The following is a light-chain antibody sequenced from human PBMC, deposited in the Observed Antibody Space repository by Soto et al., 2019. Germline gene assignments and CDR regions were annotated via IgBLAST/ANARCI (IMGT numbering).Light chain of an antibody. J-gene: IGKJ1*01. CDR1: QSVSSTY. Sequence: EILLTQSPGTLSLSPGERATLSCRASQSVSSTYLSWYQLKPGQAPRLLIYGASSTATGIPDRFSGGGSGTDFTLTISRLEPEDFALYYCQQYGYSFRAFGQGTKVEL. CDR2: GAS. V-gene: IGKV3-20*01. CDR3: QQYGYSFRA.